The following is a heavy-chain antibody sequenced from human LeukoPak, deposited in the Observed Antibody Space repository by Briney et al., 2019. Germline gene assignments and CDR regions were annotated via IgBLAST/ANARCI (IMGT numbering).Heavy chain of an antibody. J-gene: IGHJ5*02. Sequence: RGASVKVSCKASRCTFTGYYVHWVRQAPGQGLEWMGWINPNSGGTNYAQKFQGRVTMTRDTSISTAYMELSRLRSDDTAVYYCARGPFYYGSGSYLWFDPWGQGTLLTVSS. CDR3: ARGPFYYGSGSYLWFDP. CDR2: INPNSGGT. D-gene: IGHD3-10*01. V-gene: IGHV1-2*02. CDR1: RCTFTGYY.